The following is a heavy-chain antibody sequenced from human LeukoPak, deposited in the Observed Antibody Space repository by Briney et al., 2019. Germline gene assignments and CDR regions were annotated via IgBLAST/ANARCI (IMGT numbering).Heavy chain of an antibody. Sequence: GGSLRLSCEASGFTFSNYAMSWVRQAPGKGLEWVSGICGHGISIYYADSVKGRFTISRDNSKSTLYLQTNSLRAEDTAVYYCALHIVASRWGQGTLVTVSS. CDR2: ICGHGISI. CDR1: GFTFSNYA. V-gene: IGHV3-23*01. CDR3: ALHIVASR. J-gene: IGHJ4*02. D-gene: IGHD5-12*01.